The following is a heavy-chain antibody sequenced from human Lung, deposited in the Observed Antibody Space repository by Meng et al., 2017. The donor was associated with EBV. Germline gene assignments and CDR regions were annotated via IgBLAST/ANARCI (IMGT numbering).Heavy chain of an antibody. CDR3: TRWSYGGTAY. J-gene: IGHJ4*02. D-gene: IGHD4-23*01. V-gene: IGHV3-15*01. Sequence: EVQLVESGGGLIKPGGSRRLSCAASGFTFRNAWMSWVRQAPGKGLEWVGRIKSKTDGGTTDYAAPVKGRFTISRDDSKNTLYLQMNSLKTEDTAVYYCTRWSYGGTAYWGQGTLVTVSS. CDR2: IKSKTDGGTT. CDR1: GFTFRNAW.